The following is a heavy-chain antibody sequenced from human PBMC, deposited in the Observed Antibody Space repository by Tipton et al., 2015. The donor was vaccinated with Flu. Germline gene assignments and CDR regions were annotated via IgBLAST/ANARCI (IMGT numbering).Heavy chain of an antibody. V-gene: IGHV4-59*01. Sequence: TLSLTCSVSGGSISSYYWSWIRQPPGQGLERIGYIYNSEGSNYNPSLKSRLTISADSSKNLVSLKLTSVTTADTAVYYRAGARAPYYYYAMDVWGQGTTVTVSS. CDR3: AGARAPYYYYAMDV. J-gene: IGHJ6*02. CDR1: GGSISSYY. CDR2: IYNSEGS.